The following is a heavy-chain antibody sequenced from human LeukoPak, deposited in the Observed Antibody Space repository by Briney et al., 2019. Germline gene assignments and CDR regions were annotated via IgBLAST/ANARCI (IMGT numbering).Heavy chain of an antibody. CDR1: GGPINSSSYY. D-gene: IGHD3-9*01. Sequence: KPSETLSLTCTVSGGPINSSSYYWGWIRQPPGKGLEWIGAIYYSGSTYFDPSLKSRVTMSVDTSKNQFSLKLSSVTATDTAVYFCARQYYDILSGQPYYFDYWGQGTLVTVSS. CDR3: ARQYYDILSGQPYYFDY. J-gene: IGHJ4*02. CDR2: IYYSGST. V-gene: IGHV4-39*01.